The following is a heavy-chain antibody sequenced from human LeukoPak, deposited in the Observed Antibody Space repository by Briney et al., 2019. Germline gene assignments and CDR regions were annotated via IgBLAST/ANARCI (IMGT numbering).Heavy chain of an antibody. D-gene: IGHD3-10*01. CDR3: ASDLGIDYGSVDN. V-gene: IGHV4-59*01. Sequence: SETLSLTCTVSGGSISSYYWSWIRQPPGKGLEWIGYIYYSGSTNYNPSLKSRVTISVDTSKNQFSLKLSSVTAADTAVYYCASDLGIDYGSVDNWGQGTLVTVSS. CDR2: IYYSGST. CDR1: GGSISSYY. J-gene: IGHJ4*02.